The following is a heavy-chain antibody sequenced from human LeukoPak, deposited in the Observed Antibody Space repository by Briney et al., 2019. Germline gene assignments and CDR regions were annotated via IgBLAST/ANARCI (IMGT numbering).Heavy chain of an antibody. V-gene: IGHV4-39*07. Sequence: SETLSLTCTVSGGSISSSSYYWGWIRQPPGKGLEWIGSIYYSGSTYYNPSLKSRVTISVDTSKNQFSLKLSSVTAADTAVYYCARSGSYPLWGQGTLVTVSS. J-gene: IGHJ4*02. CDR3: ARSGSYPL. CDR1: GGSISSSSYY. D-gene: IGHD1-26*01. CDR2: IYYSGST.